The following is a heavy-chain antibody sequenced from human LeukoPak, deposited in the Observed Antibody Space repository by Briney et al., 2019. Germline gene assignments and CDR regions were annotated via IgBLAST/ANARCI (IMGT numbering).Heavy chain of an antibody. V-gene: IGHV3-21*04. CDR1: GFTFSSYS. CDR2: ITSSSSYI. D-gene: IGHD2/OR15-2a*01. J-gene: IGHJ4*02. CDR3: AKDSNIYYFDY. Sequence: PGGSLRLSCAASGFTFSSYSMNWVRQAPGKGLEWVSSITSSSSYIYYADSVKGRFTISRDNAKNSLYLQMNSLRAEDTAVYYCAKDSNIYYFDYWGQGTLITVSS.